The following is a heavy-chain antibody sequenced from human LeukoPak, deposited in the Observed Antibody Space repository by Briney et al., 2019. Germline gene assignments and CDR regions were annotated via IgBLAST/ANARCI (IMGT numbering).Heavy chain of an antibody. Sequence: GGSLRLSCAASGFTFSGYGVHWVRQAPGKGLEWVAFVRYDSSNKYYADSVKGRFTISRDNSKNTLYLQMNSLRAEDTAVYYCANHRMGAAFDYWGQGTLVTVSS. D-gene: IGHD1-26*01. CDR2: VRYDSSNK. CDR3: ANHRMGAAFDY. J-gene: IGHJ4*02. V-gene: IGHV3-30*02. CDR1: GFTFSGYG.